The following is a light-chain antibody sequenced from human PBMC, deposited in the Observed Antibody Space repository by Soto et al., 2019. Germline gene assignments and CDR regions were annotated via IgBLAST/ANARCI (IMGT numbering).Light chain of an antibody. Sequence: QSVLTQPPSASGTPGQRVTISCSGSSSNIGSNTVNWYQQLPGTAPKLVIDTNDQRPSGVPDRFSGSKSGTSASLAISGLHSEDEADYYCVAWDDSLNGYVVFGGGTKLTVL. V-gene: IGLV1-44*01. CDR2: TND. CDR1: SSNIGSNT. J-gene: IGLJ2*01. CDR3: VAWDDSLNGYVV.